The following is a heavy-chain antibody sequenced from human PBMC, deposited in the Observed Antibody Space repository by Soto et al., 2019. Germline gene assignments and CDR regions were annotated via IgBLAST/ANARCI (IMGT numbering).Heavy chain of an antibody. J-gene: IGHJ4*02. CDR3: ARVAPEYSSTPRRFDF. Sequence: GSLRLSCAASGFTFGIYAMSWVCQAPGKGLEWVSSISGSGGSIYYAHSVKGRFTISRDKTKNTLDLQMNSLRAEDTAVYHCARVAPEYSSTPRRFDFWGQGTLVTVSS. CDR1: GFTFGIYA. CDR2: ISGSGGSI. D-gene: IGHD6-13*01. V-gene: IGHV3-23*01.